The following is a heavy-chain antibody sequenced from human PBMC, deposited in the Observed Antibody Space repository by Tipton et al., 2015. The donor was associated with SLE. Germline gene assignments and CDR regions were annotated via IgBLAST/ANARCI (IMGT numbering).Heavy chain of an antibody. V-gene: IGHV3-48*03. Sequence: GSLRLSCAASGFTFSTYEMNWVRQAPGKGLEWVSYISGSGTTIYYADSVKGRFIISRDNAKNSLYLQMNSLRAEDTAVYYCAKDPNRYYYGSGSHLDYWGQGTLVTVSS. CDR3: AKDPNRYYYGSGSHLDY. CDR1: GFTFSTYE. D-gene: IGHD3-10*01. J-gene: IGHJ4*02. CDR2: ISGSGTTI.